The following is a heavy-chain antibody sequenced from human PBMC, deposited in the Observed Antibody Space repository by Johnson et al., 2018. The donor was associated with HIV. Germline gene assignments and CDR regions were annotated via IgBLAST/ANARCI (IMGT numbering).Heavy chain of an antibody. CDR1: GFTFDDYA. J-gene: IGHJ3*02. Sequence: VQLVESGGGVVHPGRSLRLSCAASGFTFDDYAMHWVRQAPGKGLVWVSRIISDGSCTVSADSVKGRFTISRDNATNTLYLQMNSLRAEDTAVYYCASDAGQWMDDAFDIWGQGTMVTVSS. CDR3: ASDAGQWMDDAFDI. V-gene: IGHV3-74*02. CDR2: IISDGSCT. D-gene: IGHD6-19*01.